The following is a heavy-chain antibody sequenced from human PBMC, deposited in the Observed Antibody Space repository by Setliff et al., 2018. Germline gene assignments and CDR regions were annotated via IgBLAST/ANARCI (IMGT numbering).Heavy chain of an antibody. CDR3: ARSRYELPHYYFDY. J-gene: IGHJ4*02. CDR1: GFSLTTPSVG. V-gene: IGHV2-5*02. CDR2: ISWDDDD. Sequence: SGPTLVNPTQTLTLTCSFSGFSLTTPSVGVGWVRQPPGKALEWLALISWDDDDRYSPSLKNRVTLTKDTSKNQVVLTMSNVDPVDTATYYCARSRYELPHYYFDYWGQGILVTVSS. D-gene: IGHD1-7*01.